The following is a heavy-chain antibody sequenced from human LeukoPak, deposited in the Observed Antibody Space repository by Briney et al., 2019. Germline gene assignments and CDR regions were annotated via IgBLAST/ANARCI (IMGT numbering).Heavy chain of an antibody. Sequence: PSETLSLTCTVSGGSISGYYWSWIRQPPGKGLEWIGYIYYSGSTNYNPSLKSRVTISVDTSKNQFSLKLSSVTAADTAVYYCARGITMVRGVPYNWFDPWGQGTLVTVSS. J-gene: IGHJ5*02. CDR1: GGSISGYY. CDR2: IYYSGST. D-gene: IGHD3-10*01. V-gene: IGHV4-59*01. CDR3: ARGITMVRGVPYNWFDP.